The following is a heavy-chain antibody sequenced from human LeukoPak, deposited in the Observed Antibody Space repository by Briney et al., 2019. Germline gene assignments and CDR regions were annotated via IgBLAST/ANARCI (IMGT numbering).Heavy chain of an antibody. J-gene: IGHJ4*02. CDR2: INHSGST. Sequence: SETLSLTCAVYGGSFSGYYWSWIRQPPGKGLEWIGEINHSGSTNYNPSLKGRVTISVDTSKNQFSLKLSSVTAADTAVYYCASGDCSGGSCYSYYWGQGTLVTVSS. CDR3: ASGDCSGGSCYSYY. D-gene: IGHD2-15*01. CDR1: GGSFSGYY. V-gene: IGHV4-34*01.